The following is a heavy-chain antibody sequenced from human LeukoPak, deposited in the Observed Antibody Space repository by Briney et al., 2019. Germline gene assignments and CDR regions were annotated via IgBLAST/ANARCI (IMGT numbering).Heavy chain of an antibody. CDR1: GGTFSSYA. CDR3: ARSAGIAVFDY. V-gene: IGHV1-69*05. Sequence: GASVKVSYKASGGTFSSYAISWVRQAPGQGLEWMGGIIPIFGTANYAQKFQGGVTITTDESTSTAFMELSSLRSEDTAVYYCARSAGIAVFDYWGQGTLVTVSS. J-gene: IGHJ4*02. CDR2: IIPIFGTA. D-gene: IGHD6-19*01.